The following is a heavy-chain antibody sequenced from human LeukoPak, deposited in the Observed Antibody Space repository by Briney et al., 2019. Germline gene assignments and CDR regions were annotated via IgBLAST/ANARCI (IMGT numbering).Heavy chain of an antibody. Sequence: ASVKVSCKASGYTFTASNIHWVRQAPGQGLEWMGWISPNNGATTYAQNFQGRVIMTRDTFISTAYIELSRLTSDDTAVYFCAREGSSGYWGQGTLVTVSS. V-gene: IGHV1-2*02. D-gene: IGHD1-26*01. CDR3: AREGSSGY. J-gene: IGHJ4*02. CDR1: GYTFTASN. CDR2: ISPNNGAT.